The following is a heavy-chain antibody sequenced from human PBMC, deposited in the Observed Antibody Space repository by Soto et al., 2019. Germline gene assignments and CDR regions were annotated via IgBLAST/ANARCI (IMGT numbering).Heavy chain of an antibody. CDR2: IDPSDSYT. CDR3: ARHLYYDIMTGPMGGFXX. D-gene: IGHD3-9*01. Sequence: GESLKISCKGSGYSFTSYWISWVRQMPGKGLEWMGRIDPSDSYTNYSPSFQGHVTISADKSISTAYLQWSSLKATDTAMYYCARHLYYDIMTGPMGGFXXWGQGTLVTVSS. J-gene: IGHJ4*02. CDR1: GYSFTSYW. V-gene: IGHV5-10-1*01.